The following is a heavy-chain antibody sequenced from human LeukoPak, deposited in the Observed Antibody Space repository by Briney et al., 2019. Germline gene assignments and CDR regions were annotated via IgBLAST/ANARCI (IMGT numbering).Heavy chain of an antibody. D-gene: IGHD6-25*01. Sequence: PGGSLRLSCAASGFTFDDYAMHWVRHAPGKGLEWVSLISGDGGGTYYADSVKGRFTISRDNNKNSLYLQMNSLRTEDTALYYCARAQGGGSFDIWGQGTMVTVSS. CDR1: GFTFDDYA. J-gene: IGHJ3*02. CDR2: ISGDGGGT. V-gene: IGHV3-43*02. CDR3: ARAQGGGSFDI.